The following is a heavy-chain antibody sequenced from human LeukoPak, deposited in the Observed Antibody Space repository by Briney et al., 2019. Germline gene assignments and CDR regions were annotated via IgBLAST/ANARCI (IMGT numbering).Heavy chain of an antibody. D-gene: IGHD2-2*01. CDR2: INPNSGGT. CDR1: GYTFTAYF. CDR3: ARSEVGYCSSTSCYHFDY. J-gene: IGHJ4*02. Sequence: AASVKVSCKASGYTFTAYFMHWVRQAPGQGLEWMGWINPNSGGTNYAQKFQGRVTMTRDTSISTAYMELSRLRSDDTAVYYCARSEVGYCSSTSCYHFDYWGQGTLVTVSS. V-gene: IGHV1-2*02.